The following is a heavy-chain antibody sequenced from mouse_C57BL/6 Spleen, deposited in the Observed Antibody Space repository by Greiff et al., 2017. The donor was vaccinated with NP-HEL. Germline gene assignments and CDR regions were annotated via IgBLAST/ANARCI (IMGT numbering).Heavy chain of an antibody. D-gene: IGHD1-1*01. CDR1: GYTFTSYW. CDR2: IHPNSGST. J-gene: IGHJ2*01. Sequence: QVQLQQPGAELVKPGASVKLSCKASGYTFTSYWMHWVKQRPGQGLEWIGMIHPNSGSTNYNEKFKSKATLTVDKSSSTAYMQLSSLTSEDSAVYYGARNRANYYGSSKGVDYWGQGTTLTVSS. V-gene: IGHV1-64*01. CDR3: ARNRANYYGSSKGVDY.